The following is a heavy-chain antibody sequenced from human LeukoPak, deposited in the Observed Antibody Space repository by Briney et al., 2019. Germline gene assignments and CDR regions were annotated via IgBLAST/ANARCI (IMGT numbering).Heavy chain of an antibody. D-gene: IGHD1-26*01. CDR1: GGSFSGYY. V-gene: IGHV4-34*01. Sequence: PSETLSLTCAVYGGSFSGYYWSWIRQPPGKGLEWIGEINHSGSTNYNPSLKSRVTISVDTSKNQFSLKLSSVTAADTAVYYCARVSGSYSPRYNWFDPWGQGTLVTVSS. CDR3: ARVSGSYSPRYNWFDP. CDR2: INHSGST. J-gene: IGHJ5*02.